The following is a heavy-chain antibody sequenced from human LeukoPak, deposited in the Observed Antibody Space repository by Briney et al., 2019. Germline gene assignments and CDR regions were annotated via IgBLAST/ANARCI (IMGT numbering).Heavy chain of an antibody. CDR1: GFTFSDYY. CDR2: ISGSSTYT. D-gene: IGHD6-19*01. CDR3: AKDPSLFTSGWIGY. V-gene: IGHV3-11*05. Sequence: GGSLTLSCAASGFTFSDYYMTWIRQAPGKGLEWVSYISGSSTYTNYADSAKGRFTISRDNAKNSLHLQMDSLRAEDTAVYYCAKDPSLFTSGWIGYWGQGTLVTVSS. J-gene: IGHJ4*02.